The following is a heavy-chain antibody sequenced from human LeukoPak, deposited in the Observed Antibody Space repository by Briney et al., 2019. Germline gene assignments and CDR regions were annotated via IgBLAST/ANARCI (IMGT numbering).Heavy chain of an antibody. J-gene: IGHJ4*02. D-gene: IGHD3-10*01. Sequence: SETLSLTCTVSGGSISSYYWSWIRQPAGKGLEWIGRIHTSGSTNYNPSLKSRATMSVDTSKNQFSLKLSSVTAADTAVYYCARGRFGGTSFDYWGQGTLVTVSS. CDR3: ARGRFGGTSFDY. CDR1: GGSISSYY. V-gene: IGHV4-4*07. CDR2: IHTSGST.